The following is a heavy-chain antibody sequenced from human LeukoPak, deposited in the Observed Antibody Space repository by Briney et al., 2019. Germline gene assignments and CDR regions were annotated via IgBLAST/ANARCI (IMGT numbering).Heavy chain of an antibody. CDR1: GFPFSSYR. J-gene: IGHJ4*02. CDR3: ARDGLRIQLWSSVPDY. V-gene: IGHV3-21*01. CDR2: ISSSSSYI. D-gene: IGHD5-18*01. Sequence: GSLRPSCAASGFPFSSYRMNWVRQAPGKGLEWVSSISSSSSYIYYADSVKGRFTISRDNAKNSLYLPMNSLRAEDTAVYYCARDGLRIQLWSSVPDYWGQGTLVTVSS.